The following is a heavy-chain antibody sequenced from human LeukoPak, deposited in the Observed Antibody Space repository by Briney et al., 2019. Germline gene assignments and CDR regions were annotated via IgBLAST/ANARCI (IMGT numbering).Heavy chain of an antibody. CDR3: ARGGGYCSSTSCYTFDY. CDR1: GGSISSYY. D-gene: IGHD2-2*02. Sequence: SETLSLTCTVSGGSISSYYWSWIRQPAGKGLEWIGRIYTSGSTNYNPSLKSRVTMSVDTPKNQFSLKLSSVTAADTAVYYCARGGGYCSSTSCYTFDYWGQGTLVTVSS. J-gene: IGHJ4*02. V-gene: IGHV4-4*07. CDR2: IYTSGST.